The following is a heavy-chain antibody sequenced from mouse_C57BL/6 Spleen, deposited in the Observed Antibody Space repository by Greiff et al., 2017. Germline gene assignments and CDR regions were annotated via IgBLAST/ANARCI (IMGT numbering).Heavy chain of an antibody. CDR1: GYTFTDYY. J-gene: IGHJ2*01. CDR2: INPYNGGT. V-gene: IGHV1-19*01. D-gene: IGHD3-3*01. CDR3: ARESLGDYFDY. Sequence: VQLKESGPVLVKPGASVKMSCKASGYTFTDYYMNWVKQSHGKSLEWIGVINPYNGGTSYNQKFKGKATLTVDKSSSTAYMELNSLTSEDSAVYYCARESLGDYFDYWGQGTTLTVSS.